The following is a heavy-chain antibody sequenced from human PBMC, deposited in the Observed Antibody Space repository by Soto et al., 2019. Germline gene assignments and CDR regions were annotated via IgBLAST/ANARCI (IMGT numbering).Heavy chain of an antibody. CDR2: INHSGST. Sequence: VSLTCAVYGGSFSGYYWSWIRQPPGKGLERIGAINHSGSTNYNPSLKSRVSISVDTSKNQFSLTLTSVTAADTAVYYCARGHPLFGWSGYYPNFDYWGQGTLVTVSS. J-gene: IGHJ4*02. V-gene: IGHV4-34*01. CDR1: GGSFSGYY. D-gene: IGHD3-3*01. CDR3: ARGHPLFGWSGYYPNFDY.